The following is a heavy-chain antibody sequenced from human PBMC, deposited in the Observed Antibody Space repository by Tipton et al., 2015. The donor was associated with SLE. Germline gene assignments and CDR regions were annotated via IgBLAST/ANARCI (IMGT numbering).Heavy chain of an antibody. CDR1: GFTFDDYA. CDR3: AKMSLVGVRAFDI. V-gene: IGHV3-9*01. D-gene: IGHD3-22*01. Sequence: SLRLSCAASGFTFDDYAMHWVRQAPGKGLEWVSGISWNSGSIGYADSVKGRFTISRDNAKNSLYLQMNSLRAEDTALYYCAKMSLVGVRAFDIWGQGTMVTVSS. J-gene: IGHJ3*02. CDR2: ISWNSGSI.